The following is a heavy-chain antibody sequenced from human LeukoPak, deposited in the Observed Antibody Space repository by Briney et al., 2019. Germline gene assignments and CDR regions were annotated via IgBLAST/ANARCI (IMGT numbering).Heavy chain of an antibody. V-gene: IGHV3-23*01. J-gene: IGHJ5*02. Sequence: QSGGSLRLSCAASGFTFSSYAMSWVRQAPGKGLEWVSAISGSGGSTYYADSVKGRFTISRDNSKNTLYLQMNSLRAEDTAVYYCAKDLTFTTPSNTRWFDPWGQGTLVTVSS. D-gene: IGHD1-14*01. CDR2: ISGSGGST. CDR3: AKDLTFTTPSNTRWFDP. CDR1: GFTFSSYA.